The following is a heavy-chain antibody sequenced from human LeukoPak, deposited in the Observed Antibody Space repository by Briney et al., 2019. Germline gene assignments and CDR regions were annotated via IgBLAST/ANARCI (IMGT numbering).Heavy chain of an antibody. J-gene: IGHJ5*02. CDR2: IIPIFGTA. Sequence: ASVKVSCKASGGTFSSYAISWVRQAPGQGLEWMGRIIPIFGTANYAQKFQGRVTITTDESTSTAYMELSSLRSEDTAVYYCARGGYNCIRGWFDPWGQGTLVTVSS. CDR3: ARGGYNCIRGWFDP. D-gene: IGHD1-20*01. V-gene: IGHV1-69*05. CDR1: GGTFSSYA.